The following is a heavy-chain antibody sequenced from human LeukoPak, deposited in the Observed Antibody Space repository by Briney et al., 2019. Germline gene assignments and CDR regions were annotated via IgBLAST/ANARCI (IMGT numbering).Heavy chain of an antibody. D-gene: IGHD3-22*01. V-gene: IGHV1-46*01. CDR2: IKPSGGIT. CDR3: ARDPYYYDSIGYYPFDY. J-gene: IGHJ4*02. Sequence: ASVKVSCKASGYTFTDYFIHWVRQAPGQGLEWMGIIKPSGGITTYAQKFQGRVSMTRDTSTSTVYMELSSLTSEDTAVYYCARDPYYYDSIGYYPFDYWGQGTLVTVSS. CDR1: GYTFTDYF.